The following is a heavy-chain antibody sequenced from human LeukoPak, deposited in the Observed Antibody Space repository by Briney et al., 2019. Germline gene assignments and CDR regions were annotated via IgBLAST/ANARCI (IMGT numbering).Heavy chain of an antibody. CDR3: ASAIVGYCSGGSCYSSEPSYYYMDV. Sequence: ASVKVSCKASGGTFSSYAISWVQQAPGQGLEWMGGIIPIFGTANYAQKFQGRVTITADKSTSTAYMELSSLRSEDTAVYYCASAIVGYCSGGSCYSSEPSYYYMDVWGKGTTVTVSS. D-gene: IGHD2-15*01. V-gene: IGHV1-69*06. CDR2: IIPIFGTA. J-gene: IGHJ6*03. CDR1: GGTFSSYA.